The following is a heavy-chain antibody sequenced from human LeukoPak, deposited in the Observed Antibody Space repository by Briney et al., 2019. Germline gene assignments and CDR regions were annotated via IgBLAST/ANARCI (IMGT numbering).Heavy chain of an antibody. J-gene: IGHJ3*02. CDR3: ARGGDNSGSLDAFDI. V-gene: IGHV4-30-2*01. CDR1: GGSISSGDYS. CDR2: IFHSGST. Sequence: SETLSLTCAVSGGSISSGDYSWSWIRQPPGEGLEWIGYIFHSGSTYYNPSLMSRVTISVDRSKNQFSLKLTSVTAADTAVYYCARGGDNSGSLDAFDIWGQGTMVTVSS. D-gene: IGHD6-19*01.